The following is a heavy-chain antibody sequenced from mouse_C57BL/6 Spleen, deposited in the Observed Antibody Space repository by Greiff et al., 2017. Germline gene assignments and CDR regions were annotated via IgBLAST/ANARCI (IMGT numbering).Heavy chain of an antibody. Sequence: VQLKESGGGLVKPGGSLKLSCAASGFTFSDYGMHWVRQAPEKGLEWVAYISSGSSTIYYADTVKGRFTISRDNAKNTLFLQMTSLRSEATAMYYCARFYAMDYLGQGTSVTVSS. CDR3: ARFYAMDY. J-gene: IGHJ4*01. CDR1: GFTFSDYG. CDR2: ISSGSSTI. V-gene: IGHV5-17*01.